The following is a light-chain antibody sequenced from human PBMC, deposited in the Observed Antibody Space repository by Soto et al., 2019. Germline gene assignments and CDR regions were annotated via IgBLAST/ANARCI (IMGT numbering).Light chain of an antibody. V-gene: IGKV1D-13*01. CDR3: HQFNNYLT. J-gene: IGKJ5*01. CDR2: DAS. Sequence: AIQLTQSPSSLSASVGDRVTITCRASQGISSALAWYQQKPGKAPKRLIYDASSLESGGPSRFSDSGSGTDFTLTISRPQPEDFARDYWHQFNNYLTFGQGTRLEIK. CDR1: QGISSA.